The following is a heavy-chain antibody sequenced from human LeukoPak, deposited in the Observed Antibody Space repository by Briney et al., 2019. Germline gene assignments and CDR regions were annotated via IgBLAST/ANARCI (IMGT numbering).Heavy chain of an antibody. CDR2: ISSSSSYI. CDR1: GFSFSIYS. Sequence: GGSLRLSCAASGFSFSIYSMNWVRQAPGKGLEWVSSISSSSSYIYYADSVKGRFTISRDNAKNSLYLQMNSLRAEDTAVYNCAREGAAGYYFDYWGQGTLVTVSS. J-gene: IGHJ4*02. D-gene: IGHD6-13*01. CDR3: AREGAAGYYFDY. V-gene: IGHV3-21*01.